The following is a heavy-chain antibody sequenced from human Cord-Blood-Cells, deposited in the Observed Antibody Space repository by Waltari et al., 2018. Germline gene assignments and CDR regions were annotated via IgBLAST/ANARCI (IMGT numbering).Heavy chain of an antibody. D-gene: IGHD2-21*01. CDR2: IWYDGSNK. Sequence: QVQLVESGGGVVQPGGSLRLSCAASGFTFSSYGMHWVRQAPGKGLEWVAVIWYDGSNKYYADSVKGRFTISRDNSKNTLYLQMNSLRAEDTAVYYCAREVAYCGGDCYYYYYGMDVWGQGTTVTVSS. CDR3: AREVAYCGGDCYYYYYGMDV. CDR1: GFTFSSYG. J-gene: IGHJ6*02. V-gene: IGHV3-33*01.